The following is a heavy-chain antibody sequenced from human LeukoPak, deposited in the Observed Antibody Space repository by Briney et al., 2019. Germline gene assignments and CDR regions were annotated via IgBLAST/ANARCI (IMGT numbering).Heavy chain of an antibody. J-gene: IGHJ4*02. Sequence: GGSLRLSCAASGFAFSNYWMSWVRRAPGKGLEWVANIKQDGSETYYVDSVRGRFTISRDNAKNSLYLQMNSLRAEDTAVYYCARDFWGAYRVDFFDYWGQGTLVTVSS. V-gene: IGHV3-7*01. CDR2: IKQDGSET. D-gene: IGHD3-3*01. CDR1: GFAFSNYW. CDR3: ARDFWGAYRVDFFDY.